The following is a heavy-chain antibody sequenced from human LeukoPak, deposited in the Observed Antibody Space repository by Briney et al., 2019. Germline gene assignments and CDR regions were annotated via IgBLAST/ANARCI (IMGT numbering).Heavy chain of an antibody. J-gene: IGHJ6*03. CDR2: IYSGGST. Sequence: GGSLRLSCAASGFTVSSNYMSWVRQAPGKGLEWVSVIYSGGSTYYADSVKGRFTISRDNSKNTLYLQMNSLRAEDTAVYYCASPYSTYYYMDVWGKGTTVTISS. V-gene: IGHV3-66*01. CDR3: ASPYSTYYYMDV. CDR1: GFTVSSNY. D-gene: IGHD2/OR15-2a*01.